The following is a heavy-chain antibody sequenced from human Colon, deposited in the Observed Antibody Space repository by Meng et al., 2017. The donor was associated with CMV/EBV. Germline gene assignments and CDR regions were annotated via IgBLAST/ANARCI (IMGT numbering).Heavy chain of an antibody. CDR3: AKEGSLGWSD. V-gene: IGHV1-69*13. Sequence: SVKVSCKTSGGTLRRHTISWVRQAPGQGLEWLGGFLPTFGAANSAQKFQGRVTITADESTSTAYLEVNSLRSDDTAVYYCAKEGSLGWSDWGQGTLVTVSS. CDR2: FLPTFGAA. D-gene: IGHD6-19*01. J-gene: IGHJ4*02. CDR1: GGTLRRHT.